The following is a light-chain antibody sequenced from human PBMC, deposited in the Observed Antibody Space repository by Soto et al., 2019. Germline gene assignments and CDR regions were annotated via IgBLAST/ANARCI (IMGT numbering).Light chain of an antibody. CDR3: VLDMGRGSVI. J-gene: IGLJ2*01. Sequence: QTVVTQEPSFSVSPGGTVTLSCGLNSGSVSTTYYPSWYQQTPGQAPRTLIYNTNTRSSGVPDRFSCSILENKAALTITGAQADDASDYCCVLDMGRGSVIFGGGTKVTVL. CDR2: NTN. CDR1: SGSVSTTYY. V-gene: IGLV8-61*01.